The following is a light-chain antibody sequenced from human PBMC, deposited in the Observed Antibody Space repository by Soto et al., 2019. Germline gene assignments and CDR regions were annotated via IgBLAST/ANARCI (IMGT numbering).Light chain of an antibody. CDR1: QSVSSNY. CDR3: QQYGSLPIT. J-gene: IGKJ5*01. CDR2: VAS. Sequence: EIVLTQSPGTLSLSPGERATLSCRASQSVSSNYLAWYQQKPGQAPRVLIYVASSRATGIPDRFSGSGSGTDFTLTISRLEPEDFEVYYCQQYGSLPITFSQGTRLEIK. V-gene: IGKV3-20*01.